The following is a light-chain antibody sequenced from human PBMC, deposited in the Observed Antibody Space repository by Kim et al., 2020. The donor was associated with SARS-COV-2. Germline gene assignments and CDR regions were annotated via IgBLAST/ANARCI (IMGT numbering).Light chain of an antibody. V-gene: IGKV1-39*01. CDR2: AAS. CDR3: QQSYSTPRT. CDR1: QSISSY. Sequence: ASVGDRVTITYRASQSISSYLNWYQQRPGKAPNLLIYAASSLHSGVPSRFSGSGSGTDFTLTISSLQPEDFATYYCQQSYSTPRTFGQGTKVDIK. J-gene: IGKJ1*01.